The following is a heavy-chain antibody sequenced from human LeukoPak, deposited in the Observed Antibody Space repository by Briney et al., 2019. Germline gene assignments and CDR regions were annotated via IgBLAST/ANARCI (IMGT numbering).Heavy chain of an antibody. CDR1: GIIFSDAW. D-gene: IGHD3-16*01. J-gene: IGHJ4*02. CDR2: IKSKGGGGTI. V-gene: IGHV3-15*07. CDR3: TKDLPFAGGVSSAY. Sequence: GGSLRLSCAVSGIIFSDAWMNWVCQAPGKGPEWVGRIKSKGGGGTIDYAAPVKSRFTSSKDDSKNTLYLQLNSLQNEDTAVYYCTKDLPFAGGVSSAYWGQGTLVPVSS.